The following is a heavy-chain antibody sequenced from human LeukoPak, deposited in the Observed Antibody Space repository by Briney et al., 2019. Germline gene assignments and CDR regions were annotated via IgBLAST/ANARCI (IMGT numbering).Heavy chain of an antibody. Sequence: GGSLRLSCAASGFTFSDAWMSWVRQAPGKGLEWVGRVKSKTHGGTTAYAAPVKGRFTISRDDSKATVYLQMNSLKSEDAALYYCTTERPYFDNWGQGTLVTVSS. CDR1: GFTFSDAW. CDR3: TTERPYFDN. CDR2: VKSKTHGGTT. V-gene: IGHV3-15*01. J-gene: IGHJ4*02.